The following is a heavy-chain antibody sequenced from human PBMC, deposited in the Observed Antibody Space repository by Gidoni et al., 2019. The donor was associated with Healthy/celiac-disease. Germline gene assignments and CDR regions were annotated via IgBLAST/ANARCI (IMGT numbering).Heavy chain of an antibody. J-gene: IGHJ4*02. CDR2: IYTGNTDT. D-gene: IGHD5-18*01. Sequence: EVQLVQSGAEVQKPGESLKISCIGSGYSFPSYWIGWVPQMPGKGLEWIGIIYTGNTDTRYSPYFQGQVTISAEKSIRTAYLQWSSLKASDTAMYYCARIRGQLWSHVDYWGQGTLVTVSS. CDR3: ARIRGQLWSHVDY. V-gene: IGHV5-51*01. CDR1: GYSFPSYW.